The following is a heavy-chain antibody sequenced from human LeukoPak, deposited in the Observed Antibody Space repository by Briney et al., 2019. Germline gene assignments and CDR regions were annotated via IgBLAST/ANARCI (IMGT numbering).Heavy chain of an antibody. Sequence: PSETLSLTCTVSGGSISSYYWSWIRQPAGKGLEWIGRIYTSGSTNYNPSLKSRVTMSVDTSKNQFSLKLSSVTAADTAVYYCARATGSSGWYSFGFNYWGQGTLVTVSP. J-gene: IGHJ4*02. CDR2: IYTSGST. V-gene: IGHV4-4*07. CDR1: GGSISSYY. D-gene: IGHD6-19*01. CDR3: ARATGSSGWYSFGFNY.